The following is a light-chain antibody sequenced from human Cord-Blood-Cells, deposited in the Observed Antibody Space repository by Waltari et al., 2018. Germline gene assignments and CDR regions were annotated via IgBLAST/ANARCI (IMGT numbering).Light chain of an antibody. V-gene: IGKV3-20*01. CDR2: GAS. J-gene: IGKJ3*01. Sequence: DIVLTQSPGTLSLSPGERATHSCRASQSVSSSYLAWYQQKPGQAPRLLIYGASSRATGIPDRFSGSGSGTDFTLTISRLEPEDFAVYYCQQYGSSPFTFGPGTKVDIK. CDR1: QSVSSSY. CDR3: QQYGSSPFT.